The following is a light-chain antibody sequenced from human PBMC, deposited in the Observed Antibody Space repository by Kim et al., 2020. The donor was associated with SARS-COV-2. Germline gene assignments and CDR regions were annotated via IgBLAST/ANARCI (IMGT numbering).Light chain of an antibody. CDR3: QAWDSSTNVV. CDR2: QDN. V-gene: IGLV3-1*01. Sequence: VSPQQTDGLPCYGEKLVDEYACWYKQKPGESPVLVIYQDNKRPSGIPERFSGSNYGNTATLTISGTQTMDEADYYCQAWDSSTNVVFGGGTQRTVL. CDR1: KLVDEY. J-gene: IGLJ2*01.